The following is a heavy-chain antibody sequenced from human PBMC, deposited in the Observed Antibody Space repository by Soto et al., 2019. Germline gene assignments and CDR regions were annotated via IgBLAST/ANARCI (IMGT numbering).Heavy chain of an antibody. Sequence: ASVKVSCKASGYTFTSYGISWVRQAPGQGLEWMGWISAYNGNTNYAQKLQGRVTMTTDTSTSTAYMELRSLRSDDTAVYYCARDGFLEWLPRGSNFDYWGQGTLVTVSS. V-gene: IGHV1-18*01. CDR3: ARDGFLEWLPRGSNFDY. J-gene: IGHJ4*02. CDR2: ISAYNGNT. D-gene: IGHD3-3*01. CDR1: GYTFTSYG.